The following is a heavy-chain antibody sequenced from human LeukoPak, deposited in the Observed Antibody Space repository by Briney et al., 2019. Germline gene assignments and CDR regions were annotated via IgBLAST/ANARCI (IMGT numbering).Heavy chain of an antibody. D-gene: IGHD2-21*01. Sequence: SVKVSCKASGGTFSSYAISWVRQAPGQGLEWMGGIIPIFGTANYAQKFQGRVTITADESTSIAYMELSSLRSEDTAVYYCAREIGPNSHYYYYGMDIWGQGTTVTVSS. CDR3: AREIGPNSHYYYYGMDI. CDR2: IIPIFGTA. J-gene: IGHJ6*02. CDR1: GGTFSSYA. V-gene: IGHV1-69*13.